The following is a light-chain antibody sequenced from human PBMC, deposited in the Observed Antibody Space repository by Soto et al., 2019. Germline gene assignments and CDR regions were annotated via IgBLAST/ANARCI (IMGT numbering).Light chain of an antibody. CDR3: QSYDSSLSAVV. V-gene: IGLV1-40*01. CDR2: GST. CDR1: SSNIGAGYD. J-gene: IGLJ2*01. Sequence: QSVLTQPPSVSGAPGQRVTISCTGSSSNIGAGYDVHWYQQFPGTAPKLLLYGSTNRPSGVPDRFSGSKSGTSASLAIAGLQTEDEGDYYCQSYDSSLSAVVFGGGTKVTVL.